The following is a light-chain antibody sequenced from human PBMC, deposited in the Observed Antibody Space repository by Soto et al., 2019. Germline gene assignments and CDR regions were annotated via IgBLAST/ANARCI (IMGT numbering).Light chain of an antibody. V-gene: IGLV2-8*01. CDR3: TSYAGTYSFFYV. CDR1: SSDVGAYNY. Sequence: QSALTQPPFASGSPGQSVTISCTGTSSDVGAYNYVSWYQQLPGKAPKLIIYEVSKRPSVVPDRFSGSKSGNTASLTVSGLQAEDEADYYCTSYAGTYSFFYVFGTGTKLTVL. J-gene: IGLJ1*01. CDR2: EVS.